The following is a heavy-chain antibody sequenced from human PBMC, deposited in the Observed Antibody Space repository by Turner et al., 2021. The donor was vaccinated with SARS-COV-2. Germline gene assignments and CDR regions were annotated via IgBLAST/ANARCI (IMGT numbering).Heavy chain of an antibody. J-gene: IGHJ4*02. CDR1: GGSLSGYY. Sequence: QVQLQQWGAGPLKPSENLSLICAVNGGSLSGYYWTWIRPPPGKGLELIGEVHLNGTTYYNPSLKSRVSMSVDTSKNQFYLKLISVTAADTAFYYCERGYDPRKSGVVWGQGTLVTVSS. CDR3: ERGYDPRKSGVV. CDR2: VHLNGTT. D-gene: IGHD3-3*01. V-gene: IGHV4-34*01.